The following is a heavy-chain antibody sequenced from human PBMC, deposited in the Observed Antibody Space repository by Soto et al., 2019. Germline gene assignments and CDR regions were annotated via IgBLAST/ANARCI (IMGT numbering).Heavy chain of an antibody. CDR2: INAGNGNT. CDR1: GYTFTSYA. Sequence: QVQLVQSGAEVKKPGASVKVSCKASGYTFTSYAMHWVRQAPGQRLGWMGWINAGNGNTKYSQKFQGRVTITRDTSASTAYMELSSLRSEDTAVYYCASVISTSCPNDAFDIWGQGTMVTVSS. CDR3: ASVISTSCPNDAFDI. D-gene: IGHD2-2*01. V-gene: IGHV1-3*01. J-gene: IGHJ3*02.